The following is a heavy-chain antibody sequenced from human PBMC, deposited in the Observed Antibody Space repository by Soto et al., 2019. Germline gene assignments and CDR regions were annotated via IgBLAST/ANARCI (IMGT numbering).Heavy chain of an antibody. V-gene: IGHV3-30*18. CDR3: AKDQGRIVTATRELDY. Sequence: QVQLVQSGGGVVQPGKSLRLSCAASGFTFNSFGMHWVRQAPGKGLEWVALISFDRSNIHYADSVRGRFTISSDDSKNILYLQMDSLRSEDTAVYYCAKDQGRIVTATRELDYWGQGTLVTVSS. CDR1: GFTFNSFG. CDR2: ISFDRSNI. D-gene: IGHD1-26*01. J-gene: IGHJ4*02.